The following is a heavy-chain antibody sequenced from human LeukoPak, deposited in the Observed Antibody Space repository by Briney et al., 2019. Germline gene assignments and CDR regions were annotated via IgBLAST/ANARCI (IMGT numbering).Heavy chain of an antibody. J-gene: IGHJ4*02. CDR2: INSDGSST. CDR3: ARDVKVGYGDYVR. V-gene: IGHV3-74*01. D-gene: IGHD4-17*01. Sequence: GGPLRLSCAASGFTFSSYWMHWVRQAPGKGLVWVSRINSDGSSTSYADSVKGRFTISRDNAKNTLYLQMNSLRAEDTAVYYCARDVKVGYGDYVRWGQGTLVTVSS. CDR1: GFTFSSYW.